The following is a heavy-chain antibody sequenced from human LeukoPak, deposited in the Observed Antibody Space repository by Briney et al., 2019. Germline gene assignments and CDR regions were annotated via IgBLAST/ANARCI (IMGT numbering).Heavy chain of an antibody. J-gene: IGHJ4*02. Sequence: GGSLRLSCAASEFTFSSYWMHWVRHAPGRGLVWVSRINSDGSSTSYADFVKGRFTISRDNAKNTLYLQMNSLRAEDTAVYYCARDLVGFGELLYSDPSGGQGTLVTVSS. D-gene: IGHD3-10*01. CDR2: INSDGSST. V-gene: IGHV3-74*01. CDR3: ARDLVGFGELLYSDPS. CDR1: EFTFSSYW.